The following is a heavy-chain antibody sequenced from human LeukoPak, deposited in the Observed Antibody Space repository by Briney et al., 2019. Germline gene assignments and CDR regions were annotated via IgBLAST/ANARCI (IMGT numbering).Heavy chain of an antibody. CDR3: AREGHDAFDI. V-gene: IGHV1-46*01. Sequence: ASVKVSCKASGYTFTSYYMHWVRQAPGQGLEWMGIINPSGGSTSYAQKFQGRVTMTRDTSTSTVYMELSSVTAADTAVYYCAREGHDAFDIWGQGTMVTVSS. J-gene: IGHJ3*02. CDR1: GYTFTSYY. CDR2: INPSGGST.